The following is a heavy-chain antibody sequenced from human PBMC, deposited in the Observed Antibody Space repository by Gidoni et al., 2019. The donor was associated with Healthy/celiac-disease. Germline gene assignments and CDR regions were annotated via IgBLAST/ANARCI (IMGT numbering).Heavy chain of an antibody. CDR2: IYYRGRT. CDR3: ARRNCSGGSGYSEFDY. D-gene: IGHD2-15*01. Sequence: QLQLQASGPGLVKPSETPSPTCTVSGGSISSSSYYWGWIRQPPGNGWLWIGIIYYRGRTYYNPCLKSRATMSVDTSKDHCSLKLSSVTDSDTAVYYCARRNCSGGSGYSEFDYWGQVTLVTVSS. V-gene: IGHV4-39*01. CDR1: GGSISSSSYY. J-gene: IGHJ4*02.